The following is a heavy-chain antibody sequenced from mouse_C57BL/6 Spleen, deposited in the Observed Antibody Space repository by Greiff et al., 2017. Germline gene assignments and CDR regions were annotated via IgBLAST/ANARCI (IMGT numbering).Heavy chain of an antibody. V-gene: IGHV1-72*01. Sequence: QVQLQQPGAELVKPGASVKLSCKASGYTFTSYWMHWVKQRPGRGLEWIGRIDPNSGGTKYNEKFKSKATLTVDKPSSTAYMQLSSLTSEDSAVYYCAREDYDYPYAMDYWGQGTSVTVSS. CDR2: IDPNSGGT. D-gene: IGHD2-4*01. J-gene: IGHJ4*01. CDR3: AREDYDYPYAMDY. CDR1: GYTFTSYW.